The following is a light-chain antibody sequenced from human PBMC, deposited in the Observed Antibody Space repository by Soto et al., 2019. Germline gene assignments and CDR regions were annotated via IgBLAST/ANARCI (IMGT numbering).Light chain of an antibody. CDR1: SSDVGYYVY. J-gene: IGLJ1*01. Sequence: QSALTQPPSASGSPGQSVTISCTGTSSDVGYYVYVSWYQQRPGKAPRLMIYEVNKRPPGVPDRFSGSKSGNTASLTVSGLHAEDEADYYCSSYAGAKNFYVFGTGTKVTVL. CDR2: EVN. CDR3: SSYAGAKNFYV. V-gene: IGLV2-8*01.